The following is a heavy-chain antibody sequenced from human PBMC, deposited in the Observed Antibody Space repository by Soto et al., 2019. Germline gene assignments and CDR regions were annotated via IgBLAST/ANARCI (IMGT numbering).Heavy chain of an antibody. V-gene: IGHV4-34*01. J-gene: IGHJ4*01. CDR2: INHSGST. D-gene: IGHD3-10*01. CDR1: GGSFSGYY. Sequence: SETLSLTCAVYGGSFSGYYWSWIRQPPGKGLEWIGEINHSGSTNYNPSLKSRVTISVDTSKNQFSLKLSSVTAADTAVYYCARGPDYYGSGSPQDYWGQEPWSPSPQ. CDR3: ARGPDYYGSGSPQDY.